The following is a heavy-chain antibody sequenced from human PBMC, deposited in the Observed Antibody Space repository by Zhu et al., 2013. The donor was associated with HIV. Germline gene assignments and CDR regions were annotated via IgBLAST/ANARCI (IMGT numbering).Heavy chain of an antibody. V-gene: IGHV1-69*01. D-gene: IGHD2-2*01. CDR3: ARERSVLGYCSSTSCYEWNWFDP. J-gene: IGHJ5*02. CDR2: IIPIFGTA. CDR1: GGTFSSYA. Sequence: QVQLVQSGAEVKKPGSSVKVSCKASGGTFSSYAISWVRQAPGQGLEWMGGIIPIFGTANYAQKFQGRVTITADESTSTAYMELSSLRSEDTAVYYCARERSVLGYCSSTSCYEWNWFDPWGQGTLGHRLL.